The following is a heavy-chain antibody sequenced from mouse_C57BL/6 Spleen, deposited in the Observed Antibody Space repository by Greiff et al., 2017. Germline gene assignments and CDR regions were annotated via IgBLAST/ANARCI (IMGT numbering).Heavy chain of an antibody. CDR3: ARSRGYGYDYYFDY. J-gene: IGHJ2*01. Sequence: EVQLQQSGPELVKPGASVKISCKASGYTFTDYYMNWVKQSHGKSLEWIGDINPNNGGTSYNQKFKGKATLTVDKSSSTAYMELRSLTSEDSAVYYCARSRGYGYDYYFDYWGQGTTLTVSS. V-gene: IGHV1-26*01. CDR2: INPNNGGT. CDR1: GYTFTDYY. D-gene: IGHD2-2*01.